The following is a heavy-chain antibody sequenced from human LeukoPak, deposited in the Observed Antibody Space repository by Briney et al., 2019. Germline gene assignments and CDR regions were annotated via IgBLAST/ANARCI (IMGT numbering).Heavy chain of an antibody. CDR1: GYPFTGYY. J-gene: IGHJ4*02. CDR3: ARSGTLGSGFYFDY. Sequence: ASVKVSCKASGYPFTGYYMHWVRQAPGQGLEWMGWINPNSGGTNYAQKFQGRVTMTRDTSISTAYMELSSLRSEDTAVYYCARSGTLGSGFYFDYWGQGTLVTVSS. D-gene: IGHD3-10*01. V-gene: IGHV1-2*02. CDR2: INPNSGGT.